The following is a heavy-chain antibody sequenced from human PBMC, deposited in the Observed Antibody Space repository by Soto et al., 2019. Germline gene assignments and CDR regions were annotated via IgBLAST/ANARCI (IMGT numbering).Heavy chain of an antibody. J-gene: IGHJ4*02. D-gene: IGHD5-18*01. CDR1: GFTFSSYA. CDR3: AKNTGYSYGFPFDY. V-gene: IGHV3-30*18. Sequence: QVQLVESGGGVVQPGRSLRLSCAASGFTFSSYAMHWVRQAPGKGVAWVAIISHDGSNKYYADSVEGRFTISRDNSKNTLYLQMNSLRAEDTAVYYCAKNTGYSYGFPFDYGGQGTLVTVSS. CDR2: ISHDGSNK.